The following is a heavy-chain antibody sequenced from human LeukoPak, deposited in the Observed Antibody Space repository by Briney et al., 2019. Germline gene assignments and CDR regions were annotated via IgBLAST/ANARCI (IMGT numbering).Heavy chain of an antibody. V-gene: IGHV4-59*02. J-gene: IGHJ4*02. CDR1: GDSVSNLF. D-gene: IGHD3-16*01. CDR2: IHYTGGT. CDR3: AREGPLGKYYDY. Sequence: PSETLSLTCTVSGDSVSNLFWSWIRQPPGKGLEGIGYIHYTGGTDYNPSLKSRVTISLDTSKNQFSLRLSSVTAADTAFYYCAREGPLGKYYDYWGQGTLVTVSS.